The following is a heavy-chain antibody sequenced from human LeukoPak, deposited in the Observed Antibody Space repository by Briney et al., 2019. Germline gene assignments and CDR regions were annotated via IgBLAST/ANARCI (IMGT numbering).Heavy chain of an antibody. CDR1: GFTFDDYA. CDR2: ISGDGGST. D-gene: IGHD3-10*01. CDR3: AKTFYGSGSYSQAADAFDI. Sequence: GGSLRLSCAASGFTFDDYAMHWARQAPGKGLEWVSLISGDGGSTYYADSVKGRFTISRDNSKNSLYLQMNSLRTEDTALYYCAKTFYGSGSYSQAADAFDIWGQGTMVTVSS. J-gene: IGHJ3*02. V-gene: IGHV3-43*02.